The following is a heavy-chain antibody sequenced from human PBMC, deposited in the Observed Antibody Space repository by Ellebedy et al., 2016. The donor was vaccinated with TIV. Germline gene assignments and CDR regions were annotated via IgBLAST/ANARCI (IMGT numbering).Heavy chain of an antibody. D-gene: IGHD4-17*01. CDR3: AVGRPNYGDFPS. CDR2: IYAGGTT. J-gene: IGHJ5*02. V-gene: IGHV3-53*01. CDR1: GFTVSSNY. Sequence: GESLKISXAVSGFTVSSNYMSWVRQAPGRGLEWVSVIYAGGTTDYVASVKGRFSISRDTSKNTLLLQMNSLRADDTAIYYCAVGRPNYGDFPSWGQGTLVTVSS.